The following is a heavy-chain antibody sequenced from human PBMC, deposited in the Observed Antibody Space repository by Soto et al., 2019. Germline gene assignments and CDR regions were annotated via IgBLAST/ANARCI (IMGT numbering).Heavy chain of an antibody. CDR2: IYYSGST. CDR1: GGSISSGDYY. J-gene: IGHJ4*02. Sequence: QVQLQESGPGLVKPSQTLSLTCTVSGGSISSGDYYWSWIRQPPGKGLEWIGYIYYSGSTYYNPSLKSRVTISVDTSMNEFSLKLSSVTAADTAVYYCARGRGFGETHFDFWGQGTLVTVSS. D-gene: IGHD3-10*01. CDR3: ARGRGFGETHFDF. V-gene: IGHV4-30-4*01.